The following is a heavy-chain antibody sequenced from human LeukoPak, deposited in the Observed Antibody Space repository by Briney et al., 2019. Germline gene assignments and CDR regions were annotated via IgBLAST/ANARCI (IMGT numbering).Heavy chain of an antibody. J-gene: IGHJ3*02. CDR3: ATSATYSDTFDI. CDR2: IYYSGST. CDR1: GDSISSGDYY. Sequence: SETLSLTCAVSGDSISSGDYYWSWIRQPPGKGLEWIGSIYYSGSTYYNPSLKSRVTISVDTSKNQFSLKLSSVTAADTAVYYCATSATYSDTFDIWGQGTMVTVSS. D-gene: IGHD5-12*01. V-gene: IGHV4-39*01.